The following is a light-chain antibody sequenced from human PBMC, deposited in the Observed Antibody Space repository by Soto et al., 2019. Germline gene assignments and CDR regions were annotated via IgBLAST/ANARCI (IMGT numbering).Light chain of an antibody. Sequence: EIALTQSPATLSLSPGERATLSCMASQSVSSSLAWYKQRPGQAPRLLSYDASNRATGIPARFSGSGSGTEFTLTISSLEPEDFEVYYCQQYGSSPLTFGGGTKVDIK. CDR1: QSVSSS. CDR3: QQYGSSPLT. CDR2: DAS. J-gene: IGKJ4*01. V-gene: IGKV3-11*01.